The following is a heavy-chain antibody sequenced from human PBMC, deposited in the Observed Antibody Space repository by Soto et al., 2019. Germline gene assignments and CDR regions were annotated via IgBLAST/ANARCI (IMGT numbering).Heavy chain of an antibody. CDR1: GFTFSSYG. CDR3: ATFLLWDTYNWFDS. J-gene: IGHJ5*01. CDR2: ISASGTIT. Sequence: TGGSLRLSCAASGFTFSSYGMNWVRQALGKGLEWVSSISASGTITYYADSVKGRFTISRDNSKNTLYLQMNRLRGEDTAVYYCATFLLWDTYNWFDSWGQGSLVTVSS. D-gene: IGHD1-26*01. V-gene: IGHV3-23*01.